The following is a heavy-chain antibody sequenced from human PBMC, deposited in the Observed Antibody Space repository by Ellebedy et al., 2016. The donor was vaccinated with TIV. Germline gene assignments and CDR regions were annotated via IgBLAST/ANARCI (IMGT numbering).Heavy chain of an antibody. V-gene: IGHV4-61*02. J-gene: IGHJ4*02. CDR2: IYTSGST. Sequence: SETLSLXCTVSGGSISSSSYYWSWIRQPAGKGLEWIGRIYTSGSTNYNPSLKSRVTMSVDTSKNKFSLKLDSVTAADTAVYYCARGGSSGWYLLDNWGQGTLVTVSS. CDR3: ARGGSSGWYLLDN. CDR1: GGSISSSSYY. D-gene: IGHD6-19*01.